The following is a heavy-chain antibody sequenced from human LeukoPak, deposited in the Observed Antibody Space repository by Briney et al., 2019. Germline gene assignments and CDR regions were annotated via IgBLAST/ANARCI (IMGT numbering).Heavy chain of an antibody. CDR2: IIPNLGTT. Sequence: ASGNVSCKASGGTSNSHAISWVRHAPGQGLEWMGRIIPNLGTTNRAQNFQDRVTLTADKSTNTAYMELRSLTSDDTAVYYCATTNDGGGYQWGDFFDFWGQGTLVTVSS. CDR3: ATTNDGGGYQWGDFFDF. V-gene: IGHV1-69*04. J-gene: IGHJ4*02. CDR1: GGTSNSHA. D-gene: IGHD3-22*01.